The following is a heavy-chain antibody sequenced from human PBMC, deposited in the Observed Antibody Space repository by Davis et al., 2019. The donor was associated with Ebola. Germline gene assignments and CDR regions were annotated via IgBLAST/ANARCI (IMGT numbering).Heavy chain of an antibody. V-gene: IGHV3-74*01. Sequence: PGGSLRLSCTASGFTFSSYGMHWVRQAPGKGLVWVSRINGDGSYTNYADSVKGRFTISRDDSKNTLALQMNGLRDEDTAIYYCARDRSFGSLDFGGQGTPVTVSS. CDR3: ARDRSFGSLDF. CDR2: INGDGSYT. CDR1: GFTFSSYG. D-gene: IGHD3-3*02. J-gene: IGHJ4*02.